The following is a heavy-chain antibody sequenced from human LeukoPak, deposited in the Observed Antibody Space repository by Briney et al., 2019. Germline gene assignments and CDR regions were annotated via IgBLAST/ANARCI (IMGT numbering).Heavy chain of an antibody. V-gene: IGHV3-21*06. Sequence: GGSLRLSCAASGFTFSTYSMNWVRQAPGKGLEWVSSISSSSSYIYYADSVKGRFTISRDNAKDSLYLQMNSLRAEDTAVYYCARDSGGDGYFDYLGQGTLVTVSS. CDR1: GFTFSTYS. CDR2: ISSSSSYI. J-gene: IGHJ4*02. D-gene: IGHD5-24*01. CDR3: ARDSGGDGYFDY.